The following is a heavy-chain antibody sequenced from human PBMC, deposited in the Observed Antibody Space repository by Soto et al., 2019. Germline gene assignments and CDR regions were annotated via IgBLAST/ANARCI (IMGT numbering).Heavy chain of an antibody. Sequence: ASVKVSCKASGGTFSNYAINWVRQAPGQGLEWMGGILPIFGTAKYAQTFQGRVTITADRSTSTAYMELSSLRSEDTAVYYCARARGGCTGTSCYHYFYYGLDVWGQGTTVTVSS. CDR3: ARARGGCTGTSCYHYFYYGLDV. D-gene: IGHD1-7*01. CDR2: ILPIFGTA. CDR1: GGTFSNYA. V-gene: IGHV1-69*06. J-gene: IGHJ6*02.